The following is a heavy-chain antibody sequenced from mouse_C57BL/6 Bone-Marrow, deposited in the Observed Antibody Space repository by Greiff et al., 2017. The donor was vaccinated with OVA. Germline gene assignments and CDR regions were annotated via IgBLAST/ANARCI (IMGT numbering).Heavy chain of an antibody. Sequence: VKLMESGAELVKPGASVKLSCKASGYTFTSYWMQWVKQRPGQGLEWIGEIDPSDSYTNYNQKFKGKATLTVDTASSTAYMQISSLTSEDSAVYYCACYLFAYWGQGTLVTVSA. J-gene: IGHJ3*01. V-gene: IGHV1-50*01. CDR1: GYTFTSYW. CDR2: IDPSDSYT. CDR3: ACYLFAY.